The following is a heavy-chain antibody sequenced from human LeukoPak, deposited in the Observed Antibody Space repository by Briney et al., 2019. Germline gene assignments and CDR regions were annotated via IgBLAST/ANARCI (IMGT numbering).Heavy chain of an antibody. J-gene: IGHJ4*02. CDR1: GFTVSSKY. CDR3: ARGSGYFDY. CDR2: IYSGGNT. D-gene: IGHD1-26*01. V-gene: IGHV3-66*01. Sequence: GGSLRLSCGASGFTVSSKYMIWVRQAPGKGLEWVSVIYSGGNTDYADSVKGRFTISRDNSKNTLYLQMNSLRAEDTAVYYCARGSGYFDYWGQGTLVTVSS.